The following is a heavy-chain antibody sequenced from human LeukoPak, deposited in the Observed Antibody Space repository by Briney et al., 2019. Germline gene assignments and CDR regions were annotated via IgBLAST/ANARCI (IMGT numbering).Heavy chain of an antibody. CDR1: GFTISSYA. V-gene: IGHV3-23*01. J-gene: IGHJ6*02. CDR3: AKYRPMAYYYYYGMDV. D-gene: IGHD3-10*01. CDR2: ISCSGGST. Sequence: GGALRLSCAASGFTISSYAISWVRQPPGKGLEWVSAISCSGGSTYYADSVKGRFTISRDNSKNTLYLQMNRLRAEDTAVYYCAKYRPMAYYYYYGMDVWGQGATVSVSS.